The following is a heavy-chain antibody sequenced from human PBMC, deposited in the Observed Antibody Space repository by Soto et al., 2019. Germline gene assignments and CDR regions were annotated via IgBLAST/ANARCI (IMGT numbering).Heavy chain of an antibody. J-gene: IGHJ4*02. Sequence: PSETLSLTCTVSGGSISSYYWSWIRQPPGKGLEWIGYIYYSGSTNYNPSLKSRVTTSVDTSKNQFSLKLSSVTAADTAVYYCARERGDYYFDYWGQGTLVTVSS. CDR2: IYYSGST. V-gene: IGHV4-59*01. D-gene: IGHD4-17*01. CDR1: GGSISSYY. CDR3: ARERGDYYFDY.